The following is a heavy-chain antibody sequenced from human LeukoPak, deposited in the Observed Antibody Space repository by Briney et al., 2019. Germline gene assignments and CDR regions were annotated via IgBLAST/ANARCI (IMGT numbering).Heavy chain of an antibody. V-gene: IGHV3-53*01. CDR2: IYSGGST. Sequence: PGGSLRLSCAASGFTVSSNYMSWVRQAPGKGLEWVSVIYSGGSTYYADSVKGRFTISRDNAKNSLYLQMNSLRDEDTAVYYCARGSGYYGMDVWGQGTTVTVSS. CDR1: GFTVSSNY. CDR3: ARGSGYYGMDV. D-gene: IGHD3-10*01. J-gene: IGHJ6*02.